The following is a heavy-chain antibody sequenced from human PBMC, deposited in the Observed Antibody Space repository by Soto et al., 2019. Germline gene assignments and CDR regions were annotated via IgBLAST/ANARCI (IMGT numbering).Heavy chain of an antibody. V-gene: IGHV1-2*02. Sequence: ASVKVSCKASGYTFTGYYMHWVRQAPGQGLEWMGWINPNSGGTNYAQKFQGRVTMTRDTSISTAYMELSRLRSEDTAVYYCARSYYDSSGYTYNWFDPWGQGTLVTVSS. J-gene: IGHJ5*02. D-gene: IGHD3-22*01. CDR1: GYTFTGYY. CDR3: ARSYYDSSGYTYNWFDP. CDR2: INPNSGGT.